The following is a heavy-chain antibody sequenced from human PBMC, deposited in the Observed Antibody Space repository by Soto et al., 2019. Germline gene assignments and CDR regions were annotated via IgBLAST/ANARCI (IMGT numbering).Heavy chain of an antibody. D-gene: IGHD2-2*01. CDR1: GFTFSDHY. Sequence: EVQLVESGGGLVQPGGSLRLSCVVSGFTFSDHYMDWIRQAPGKGLEWLGRTRNKANSYTTEYAASVKGRFTISRDESNTSLYLQMNSLRIEDTAVYYCTRVTPTYQSDYWGQGSLVTVSS. CDR3: TRVTPTYQSDY. J-gene: IGHJ4*02. CDR2: TRNKANSYTT. V-gene: IGHV3-72*01.